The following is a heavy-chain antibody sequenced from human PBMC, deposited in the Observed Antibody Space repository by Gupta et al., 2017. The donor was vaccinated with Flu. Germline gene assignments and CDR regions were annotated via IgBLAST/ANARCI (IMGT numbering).Heavy chain of an antibody. CDR2: ISPTSGYI. CDR3: AREGGATLDS. CDR1: GLPFSTYR. V-gene: IGHV3-21*01. D-gene: IGHD1-26*01. Sequence: EVRLVESGGGLVKPGGSLRLSCSASGLPFSTYRMHWVRQAPGKGLEWVSCISPTSGYIYYADSAKGRFTVSRDNAKSSLYLQMNGLRAGDTAVYYCAREGGATLDSWGQGTLVTVSS. J-gene: IGHJ4*02.